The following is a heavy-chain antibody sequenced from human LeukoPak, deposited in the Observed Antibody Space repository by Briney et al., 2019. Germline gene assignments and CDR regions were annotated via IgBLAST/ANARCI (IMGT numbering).Heavy chain of an antibody. V-gene: IGHV1-18*01. D-gene: IGHD1-26*01. CDR2: ISAYNGNT. J-gene: IGHJ3*02. CDR3: ARHLETYSGSYHDAFDI. Sequence: ASVKVSCKASGGTFSSYAISWVRQAPGQGLEWMGWISAYNGNTNYAQKLQGRVTMTTDTSTSTAYMELRSLRSDDTAVYYCARHLETYSGSYHDAFDIWGQGTMVTVSS. CDR1: GGTFSSYA.